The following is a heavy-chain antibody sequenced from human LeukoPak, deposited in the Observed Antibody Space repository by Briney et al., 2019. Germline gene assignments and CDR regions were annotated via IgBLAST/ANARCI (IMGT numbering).Heavy chain of an antibody. CDR3: AGDEDAF. J-gene: IGHJ4*02. V-gene: IGHV3-74*01. Sequence: GGSLRLSCAASGLTFSSHWMHWVRQAPGKGLVWVSRITNDGSSTTYADSVKGRFTISRDNVKNSLFLQLNSLRDEDTAVYYCAGDEDAFGGQGTLVTVSS. CDR2: ITNDGSST. CDR1: GLTFSSHW.